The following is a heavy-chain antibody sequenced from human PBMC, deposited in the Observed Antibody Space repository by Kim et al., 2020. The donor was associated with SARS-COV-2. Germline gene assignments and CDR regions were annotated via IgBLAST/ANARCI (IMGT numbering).Heavy chain of an antibody. V-gene: IGHV3-30*02. CDR3: AKFKVGATYYYYGMDV. J-gene: IGHJ6*02. D-gene: IGHD1-26*01. Sequence: SVKGRFTISRDNSKNTLYLQMNSLRAEDTAVYYCAKFKVGATYYYYGMDVWGQGTTVTVSS.